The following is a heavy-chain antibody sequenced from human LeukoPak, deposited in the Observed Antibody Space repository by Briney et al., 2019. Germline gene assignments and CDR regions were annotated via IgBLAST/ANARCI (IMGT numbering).Heavy chain of an antibody. V-gene: IGHV4-4*07. CDR1: GGSISSYY. CDR3: ARDLVEAYCGGDCYPWYFDL. D-gene: IGHD2-21*01. CDR2: IYTSGST. J-gene: IGHJ2*01. Sequence: SETLSLTCTVSGGSISSYYWSWIRQPAGKGLEWIGRIYTSGSTNYNPSLKSRVTMSVDTSKNQFPLKLSSVTAADTAVYYCARDLVEAYCGGDCYPWYFDLWGRGTLVTVSS.